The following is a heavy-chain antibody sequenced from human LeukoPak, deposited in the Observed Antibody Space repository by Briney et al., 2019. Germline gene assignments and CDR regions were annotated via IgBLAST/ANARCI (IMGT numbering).Heavy chain of an antibody. V-gene: IGHV1-2*04. J-gene: IGHJ4*02. CDR1: GYTFTGYY. D-gene: IGHD3-3*01. Sequence: VASVKVSCKASGYTFTGYYMHWVRQAPGQGLEWMGWINPNSGGTNYAQKLQGWVTMTRDTSISTAYMELSRLRSDDTAVYYCARGGIFGVVSAIPFDYWGQGTLVTVSS. CDR2: INPNSGGT. CDR3: ARGGIFGVVSAIPFDY.